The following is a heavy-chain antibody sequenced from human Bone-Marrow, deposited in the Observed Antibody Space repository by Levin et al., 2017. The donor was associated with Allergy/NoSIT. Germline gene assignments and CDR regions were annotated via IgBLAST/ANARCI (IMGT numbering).Heavy chain of an antibody. CDR1: GYRIADYY. Sequence: WASVKVSCKASGYRIADYYLHWVRQAPGQGLEWMGRIDPNNGGTYYVEKFQGRVTMTRDTSINTAYMEMRRLRSDDTAVYYCARDLGLVVQGTFKWMDPWGQGTLVTVSS. V-gene: IGHV1-2*06. D-gene: IGHD2-15*01. CDR2: IDPNNGGT. CDR3: ARDLGLVVQGTFKWMDP. J-gene: IGHJ5*02.